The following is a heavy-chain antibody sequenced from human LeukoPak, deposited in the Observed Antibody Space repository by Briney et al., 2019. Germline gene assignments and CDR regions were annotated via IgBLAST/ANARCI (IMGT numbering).Heavy chain of an antibody. CDR3: ARGRLLRLTYFFDS. CDR1: GFTFSNYE. V-gene: IGHV3-48*03. Sequence: GGSLRLFCAPSGFTFSNYEMHWVRQAPGEGLEWLSYISRGGDTIYYADPVKGRFTLSSDSANNSLYLRMNNLRAEDTAVYYCARGRLLRLTYFFDSWGQGTLVTVSS. CDR2: ISRGGDTI. J-gene: IGHJ4*02. D-gene: IGHD1-26*01.